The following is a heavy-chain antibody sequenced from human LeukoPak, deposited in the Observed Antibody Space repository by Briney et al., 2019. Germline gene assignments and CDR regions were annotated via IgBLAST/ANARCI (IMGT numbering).Heavy chain of an antibody. Sequence: GESLQISCKGSGYPFTSYWIGWARQMPGKGLEWMGIIYPGDSDTRYSPSFQGQVTISADKSISTAYLQWSSLKASDTAMYYCARRYYYDSSGYSYFDYWGQGTLVTVSS. V-gene: IGHV5-51*01. CDR3: ARRYYYDSSGYSYFDY. D-gene: IGHD3-22*01. CDR1: GYPFTSYW. J-gene: IGHJ4*02. CDR2: IYPGDSDT.